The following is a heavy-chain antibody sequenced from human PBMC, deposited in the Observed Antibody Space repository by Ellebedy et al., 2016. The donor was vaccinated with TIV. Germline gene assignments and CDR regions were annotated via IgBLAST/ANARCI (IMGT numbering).Heavy chain of an antibody. CDR2: IYDSGAT. CDR3: ARGGSGYYWALAY. CDR1: GFSVSSIY. D-gene: IGHD3-22*01. J-gene: IGHJ4*02. V-gene: IGHV3-66*01. Sequence: GESLKISCAASGFSVSSIYMSWVRQAPGKGPEWVSLIYDSGATRYADSVQGRFTISRDNSKNTLYLQMNNLRVEDTAVYYCARGGSGYYWALAYWGQGTLVTVSS.